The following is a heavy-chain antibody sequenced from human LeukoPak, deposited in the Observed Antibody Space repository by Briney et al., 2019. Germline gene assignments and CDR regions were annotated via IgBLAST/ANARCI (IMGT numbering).Heavy chain of an antibody. CDR2: IDSGGSTT. Sequence: GGSLRLSCVASGFTFSSYWMHWVRQAPGKGLVWVSRIDSGGSTTSYADSVKGRFTISRDNAKNTLYPQMNSLRAEDTAVYYCARPDTSSYRSAFNIWGQGTVVTVS. D-gene: IGHD6-6*01. J-gene: IGHJ3*02. V-gene: IGHV3-74*01. CDR3: ARPDTSSYRSAFNI. CDR1: GFTFSSYW.